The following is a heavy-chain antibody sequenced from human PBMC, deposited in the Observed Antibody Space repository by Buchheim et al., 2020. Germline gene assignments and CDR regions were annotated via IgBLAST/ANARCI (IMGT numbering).Heavy chain of an antibody. D-gene: IGHD3-16*01. CDR1: GFTFSRYW. CDR2: IKQDGSER. CDR3: ARARMGDYFDY. V-gene: IGHV3-7*01. J-gene: IGHJ4*02. Sequence: EVQLVESGGGLVQPGGSLRLSCAASGFTFSRYWMSWVRQSPGKGLEWVANIKQDGSERHYADSVKGRFTISRDNAKNSLYLQMNSLRGEDTAVYYCARARMGDYFDYWGQGTL.